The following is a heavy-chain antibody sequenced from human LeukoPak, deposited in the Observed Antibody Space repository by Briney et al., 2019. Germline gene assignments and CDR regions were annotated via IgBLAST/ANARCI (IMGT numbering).Heavy chain of an antibody. D-gene: IGHD4-23*01. CDR3: TRGTGNDY. CDR2: IRSKGYGGTT. CDR1: GFTFDEYA. J-gene: IGHJ4*02. Sequence: HPGGSLRLSCTASGFTFDEYAMSWVRQAPGKGLDWIGSIRSKGYGGTTVYAASVKGRFTISRDNSKSIVYLQMTSLEIEDTAVYYCTRGTGNDYWGQGTLVTVSS. V-gene: IGHV3-49*04.